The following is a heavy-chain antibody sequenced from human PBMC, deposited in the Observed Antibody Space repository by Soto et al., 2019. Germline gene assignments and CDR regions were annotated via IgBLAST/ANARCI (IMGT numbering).Heavy chain of an antibody. Sequence: PSETLSLTCAVSGGSISSGGYSWSWIRQPPGKGLEWIGYIYHSGSTYYNPSLKSRVTISVDRSKNQFSLKLSSVTAADTAVYYCARRFFSGYGVVWFDPWGQGTLVTAPQ. J-gene: IGHJ5*02. D-gene: IGHD5-12*01. CDR3: ARRFFSGYGVVWFDP. V-gene: IGHV4-30-2*01. CDR2: IYHSGST. CDR1: GGSISSGGYS.